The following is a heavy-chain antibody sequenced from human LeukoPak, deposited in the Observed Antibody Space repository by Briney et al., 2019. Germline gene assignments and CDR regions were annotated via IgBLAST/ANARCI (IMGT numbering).Heavy chain of an antibody. CDR2: INHSGST. J-gene: IGHJ5*02. CDR3: ARDAHYGDYVIWFDP. D-gene: IGHD4-17*01. CDR1: GGSFSGYY. Sequence: SETLSLTCAVYGGSFSGYYWSWIRQPPGKGLEWIGEINHSGSTNYNPSLKSRVTMSVDTSKNQFSLKLSSVTAADTAVYYCARDAHYGDYVIWFDPWGQGTLVTVSS. V-gene: IGHV4-34*01.